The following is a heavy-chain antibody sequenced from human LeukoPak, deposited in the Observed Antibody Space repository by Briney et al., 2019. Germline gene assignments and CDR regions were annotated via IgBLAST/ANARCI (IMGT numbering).Heavy chain of an antibody. V-gene: IGHV3-30-3*01. CDR1: GFTFSNYA. J-gene: IGHJ6*03. CDR2: ISYDGSNK. Sequence: GGSLRLSCAASGFTFSNYAMHWVRQAPGKGLEWVAVISYDGSNKYYADSVKGRFTISRDNSNNTLYLQMNSLRSEDTAVYYCAREDNEGIAAAGTDYYYYMDVWGKGTTVTVSS. CDR3: AREDNEGIAAAGTDYYYYMDV. D-gene: IGHD6-13*01.